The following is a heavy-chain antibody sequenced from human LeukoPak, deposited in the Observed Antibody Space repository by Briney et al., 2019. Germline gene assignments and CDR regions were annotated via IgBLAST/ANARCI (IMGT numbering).Heavy chain of an antibody. V-gene: IGHV1-18*01. J-gene: IGHJ3*02. Sequence: ASVRVSCKASGYTFTSYGISWVRQAPGQGLEWMGWISAYNGNTNYAQKLQGRVTMTTDTSTSTAYMELSSLRSEDTAVYYCARDRIARGAFDIWGQGTMVTVSS. D-gene: IGHD6-13*01. CDR2: ISAYNGNT. CDR3: ARDRIARGAFDI. CDR1: GYTFTSYG.